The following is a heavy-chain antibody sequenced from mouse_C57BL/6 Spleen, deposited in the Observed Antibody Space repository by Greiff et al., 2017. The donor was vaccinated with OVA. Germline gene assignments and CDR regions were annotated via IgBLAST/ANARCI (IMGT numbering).Heavy chain of an antibody. CDR2: ISSGSSTI. Sequence: EVQGVESGGGLVKPGGSLKLSCAASGFTFSDYGMHWVRQAPEKGLEWVAYISSGSSTIYYADAVKGRFTISRDNAKNTLFLQMTSLRSEDTAMYYCARGDYDYDDGGYFDVWGTGTTVTVSS. J-gene: IGHJ1*03. V-gene: IGHV5-17*01. CDR3: ARGDYDYDDGGYFDV. D-gene: IGHD2-4*01. CDR1: GFTFSDYG.